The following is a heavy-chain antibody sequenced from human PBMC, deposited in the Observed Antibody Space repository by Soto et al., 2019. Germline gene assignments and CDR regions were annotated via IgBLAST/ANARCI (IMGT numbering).Heavy chain of an antibody. V-gene: IGHV4-30-4*01. CDR2: IYYSGNT. CDR1: GGSISSGDYY. D-gene: IGHD6-6*01. J-gene: IGHJ4*02. CDR3: ARAPKVSGSAQTRPDF. Sequence: PSETLSLTCTVSGGSISSGDYYWSWIRQPPGKGLEWIGYIYYSGNTYYNPSLKSRVSISVDTSKNQFSLNLTSLTAADTAVYYCARAPKVSGSAQTRPDFWGQGSLVTVSS.